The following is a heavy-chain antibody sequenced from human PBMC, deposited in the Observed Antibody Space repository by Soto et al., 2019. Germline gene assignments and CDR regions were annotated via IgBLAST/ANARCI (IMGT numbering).Heavy chain of an antibody. V-gene: IGHV1-69*12. CDR1: GGTFGNSA. CDR3: ARDGDPQSAFWSGPLGGGRFDP. J-gene: IGHJ5*02. Sequence: QVQLVQSGAEVKKPGSSVNVSCKTSGGTFGNSAVTWVRQAPGQGLEWLGGIVPMFGTANYAQKFQGRVTITADESTITAYMELSSLKTYDTAVYYCARDGDPQSAFWSGPLGGGRFDPWGQGTLVTVSS. CDR2: IVPMFGTA. D-gene: IGHD3-3*01.